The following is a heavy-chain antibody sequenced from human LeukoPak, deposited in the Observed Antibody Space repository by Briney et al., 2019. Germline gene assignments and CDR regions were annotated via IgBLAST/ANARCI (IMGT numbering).Heavy chain of an antibody. J-gene: IGHJ4*02. V-gene: IGHV4-59*01. CDR1: GGSISSYY. Sequence: SETLSLTCSVSGGSISSYYWSWIRQPPGKGLEWIGYIFYSGRTSYNPSLKSRVTISVDTSKNHFSLTLSSVTAADTAVYYCARDGVVGATTDFDYWGQGTLVTVSS. CDR2: IFYSGRT. D-gene: IGHD1-26*01. CDR3: ARDGVVGATTDFDY.